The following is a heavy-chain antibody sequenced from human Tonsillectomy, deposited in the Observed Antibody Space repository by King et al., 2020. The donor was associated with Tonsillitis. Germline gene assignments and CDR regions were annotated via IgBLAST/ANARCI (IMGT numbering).Heavy chain of an antibody. CDR2: ISYDGSNK. CDR1: GFTFSSYG. D-gene: IGHD6-19*01. J-gene: IGHJ4*02. V-gene: IGHV3-30*18. CDR3: AKDARGWLVYYFDY. Sequence: VQLVESGGGVVQPGRSLRLTCAASGFTFSSYGMHWARQAPGKGMEWVAVISYDGSNKYYADSVKGRFTISRDNSKNTLYLQMNSLRAEDTAVYYCAKDARGWLVYYFDYWGQGTLVTVSS.